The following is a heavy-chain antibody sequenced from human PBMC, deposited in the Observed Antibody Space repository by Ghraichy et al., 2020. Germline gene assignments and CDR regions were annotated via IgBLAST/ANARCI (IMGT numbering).Heavy chain of an antibody. Sequence: SETLSLTCTVSGGSISSNYWSWIRQPPGKGLEWIGYIYYSGNTNYNPSLKSRLTISVDTSNNQFSLRLSSVTAADTAVYYCARLGAATDTGSSYWYFALWGRGTLVTVSS. V-gene: IGHV4-59*08. CDR1: GGSISSNY. CDR2: IYYSGNT. D-gene: IGHD6-13*01. CDR3: ARLGAATDTGSSYWYFAL. J-gene: IGHJ2*01.